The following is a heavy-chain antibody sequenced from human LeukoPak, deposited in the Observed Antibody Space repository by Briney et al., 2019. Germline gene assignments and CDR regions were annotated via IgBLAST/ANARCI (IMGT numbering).Heavy chain of an antibody. CDR3: ARRNCSSTSCPNWFDP. V-gene: IGHV4-34*01. J-gene: IGHJ5*02. CDR2: INHSGST. CDR1: VGSFSGYY. Sequence: SETLSLTCAVYVGSFSGYYWSWIRQPPGKGLEWIGEINHSGSTNYNPSLKSRVTISVDTSKNQFSLKLSSVTAADTAVYYCARRNCSSTSCPNWFDPWGQGTLVTVSS. D-gene: IGHD2-2*01.